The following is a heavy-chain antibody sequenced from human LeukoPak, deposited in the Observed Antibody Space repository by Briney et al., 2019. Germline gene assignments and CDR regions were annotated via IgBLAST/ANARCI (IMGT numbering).Heavy chain of an antibody. CDR1: GYTFTSYG. CDR2: ISAYNGNT. J-gene: IGHJ5*02. V-gene: IGHV1-18*01. CDR3: ARDESIAARRDWFDP. Sequence: ASVTVSFKASGYTFTSYGISWVRQAPGQGLEWMGWISAYNGNTNYAQKLQGRVTMTTDTSTSTAYMELRSLRSDDTAVYYCARDESIAARRDWFDPWGQGTLVTVSS. D-gene: IGHD6-6*01.